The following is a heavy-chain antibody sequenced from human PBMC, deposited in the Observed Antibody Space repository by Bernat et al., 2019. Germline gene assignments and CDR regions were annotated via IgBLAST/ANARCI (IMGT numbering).Heavy chain of an antibody. V-gene: IGHV1-69*01. D-gene: IGHD3-16*02. CDR2: IIPIFGTA. J-gene: IGHJ3*02. Sequence: QVQLVQSGAEVKKPGSSVKVSCKASGGTFSSYAISWVRQAPGQGLEWMGVIIPIFGTANYAQKFQGRVTITADESTSTAYMELSSLRSEDTAVYYCVRSEADCDYGWGNCRRSDAFDIWGQGTMVTVSS. CDR3: VRSEADCDYGWGNCRRSDAFDI. CDR1: GGTFSSYA.